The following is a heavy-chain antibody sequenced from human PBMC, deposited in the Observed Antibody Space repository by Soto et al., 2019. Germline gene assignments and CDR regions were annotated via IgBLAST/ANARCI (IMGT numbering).Heavy chain of an antibody. V-gene: IGHV1-3*01. CDR2: INAGNGST. CDR1: GYTFTSYA. J-gene: IGHJ6*02. D-gene: IGHD3-3*01. Sequence: ASVKVSCKASGYTFTSYAMHWVRQAPGQRLEWMGWINAGNGSTKYSQKFQGRVTITRDTSASTAYMELSSLRSEDTAVYYCARGGEYYDFWSGYYTSNYYYYGMDVWGQGTTVTVSS. CDR3: ARGGEYYDFWSGYYTSNYYYYGMDV.